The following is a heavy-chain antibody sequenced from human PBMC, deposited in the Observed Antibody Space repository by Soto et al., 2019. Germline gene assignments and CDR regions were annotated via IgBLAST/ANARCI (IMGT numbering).Heavy chain of an antibody. CDR2: IGSGGDST. CDR1: GFTFSSFA. V-gene: IGHV3-23*01. D-gene: IGHD2-2*01. CDR3: ARVGRGFCSSARCYTDGFDL. J-gene: IGHJ3*01. Sequence: EVQLLESGGGLVQPGGSLRLSCAASGFTFSSFAMNWIRQAPGNGLEWVSAIGSGGDSTYYSDSVRGRFTVSRDNSKDSLDLQMNGLRDDDTAVYYCARVGRGFCSSARCYTDGFDLWGQGTVVTVST.